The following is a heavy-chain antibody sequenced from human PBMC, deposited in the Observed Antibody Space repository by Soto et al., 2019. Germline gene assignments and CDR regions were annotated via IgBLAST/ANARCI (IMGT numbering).Heavy chain of an antibody. CDR1: GFTFISFA. J-gene: IGHJ4*02. Sequence: PRGSLRLSCAVSGFTFISFAIILVRHAPGKGLEWVSGISDSGGSTYYADSVKGRFTISRDNSKNTLYLQMNSLRADDTAIYYCAQDPIGVWGQGTLVTVSS. V-gene: IGHV3-23*01. CDR2: ISDSGGST. CDR3: AQDPIGV.